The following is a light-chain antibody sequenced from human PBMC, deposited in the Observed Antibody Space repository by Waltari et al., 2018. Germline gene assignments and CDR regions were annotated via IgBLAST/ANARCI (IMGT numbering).Light chain of an antibody. V-gene: IGLV2-14*03. CDR2: DVT. CDR1: RSDIGRYEY. Sequence: QFALTQPASVSGSPGQSITISCPGLRSDIGRYEYVSWYPQLPGKAPQLMIYDVTYRPSGVANRFFGSKSDNTAYLTIAGLQADDEAHYYCSSYTDSATRVFGGGTKLTVL. J-gene: IGLJ3*02. CDR3: SSYTDSATRV.